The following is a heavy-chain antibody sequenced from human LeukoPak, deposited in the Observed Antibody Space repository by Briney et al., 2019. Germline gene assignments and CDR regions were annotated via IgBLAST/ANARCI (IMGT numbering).Heavy chain of an antibody. V-gene: IGHV3-74*01. CDR2: ISGDGSST. CDR3: ARALGDI. J-gene: IGHJ4*02. Sequence: GGSLRLSCAASGFTFSTYWMHWVRQAPGKGPVWVSRISGDGSSTAYGDSVKGRFTISRDNTKNTLYLQMNGLRVEDTAVYYCARALGDIRGQGTLVTISS. CDR1: GFTFSTYW.